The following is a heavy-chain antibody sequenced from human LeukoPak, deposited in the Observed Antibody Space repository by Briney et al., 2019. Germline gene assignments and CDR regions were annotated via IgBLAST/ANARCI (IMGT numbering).Heavy chain of an antibody. D-gene: IGHD7-27*01. CDR3: VRDGLSGENFDC. V-gene: IGHV3-48*04. CDR2: ISSSSSTI. J-gene: IGHJ4*02. CDR1: GFTSSSYS. Sequence: PGGSLRLFCAASGFTSSSYSMNWVRQAPGRGLEGVSFISSSSSTIYYADSVRGRFTISRDNAKNSLYLQMNSLRAEDTALYYCVRDGLSGENFDCWGQGTLVTVSS.